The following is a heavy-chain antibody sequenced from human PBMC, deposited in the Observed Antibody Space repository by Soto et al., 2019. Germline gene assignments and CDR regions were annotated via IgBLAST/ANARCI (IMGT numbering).Heavy chain of an antibody. V-gene: IGHV3-7*05. D-gene: IGHD3-9*01. CDR2: IKQDGSEK. Sequence: GGSLRLSCAASGFTFSSYWMSWVRQAPGKGLEWVANIKQDGSEKYYVDSLKGRFTISRDNAKNSLYLQMNSLRAEDTAVYYCARVRSYDILTGYHYHYYYYGMDVWGQGTTVTVSS. J-gene: IGHJ6*02. CDR3: ARVRSYDILTGYHYHYYYYGMDV. CDR1: GFTFSSYW.